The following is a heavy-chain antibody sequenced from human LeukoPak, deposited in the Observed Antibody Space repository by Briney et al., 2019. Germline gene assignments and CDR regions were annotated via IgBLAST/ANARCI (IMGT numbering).Heavy chain of an antibody. D-gene: IGHD2-21*02. CDR1: GGSISSYY. CDR3: ARTGGDCSSGLCYYAMDV. J-gene: IGHJ6*02. Sequence: SETLSLTCTVSGGSISSYYWSWIRQPAGKGLEWIWRIYTSGSTNYNPSLKSRVTMSVDTSKNQFSLKLSSVTAADTAVYYCARTGGDCSSGLCYYAMDVWGQGTTVTVS. CDR2: IYTSGST. V-gene: IGHV4-4*07.